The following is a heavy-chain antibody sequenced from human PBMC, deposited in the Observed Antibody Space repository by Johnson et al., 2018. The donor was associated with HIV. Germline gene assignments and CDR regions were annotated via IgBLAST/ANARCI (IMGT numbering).Heavy chain of an antibody. V-gene: IGHV3-72*01. CDR1: GFSFSDHF. Sequence: VQLVESGGGLVQPGGSLRLSCVGSGFSFSDHFMDWVRQAPGKGLEWVGRTRNKANSYTTEYAAFVKGRFTISRDDSKNSLYLQMNSLKTEDTAVYYCTTGFAAFDIWGQGTMVTVSS. CDR2: TRNKANSYTT. CDR3: TTGFAAFDI. J-gene: IGHJ3*02.